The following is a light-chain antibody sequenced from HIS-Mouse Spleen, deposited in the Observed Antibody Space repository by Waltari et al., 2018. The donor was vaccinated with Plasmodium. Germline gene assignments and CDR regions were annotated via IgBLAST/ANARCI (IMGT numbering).Light chain of an antibody. CDR3: QSADSSGTYRV. J-gene: IGLJ2*01. V-gene: IGLV3-25*03. CDR1: ALPNQY. Sequence: SYELTQPPSVSVSPGQTARITCPGDALPNQYAYSYQQKPGQAPVLVIYKDSERPSGIPERFSGSSSGTTVTLTISGVQAEDEADYYCQSADSSGTYRVFGGGTKLTVL. CDR2: KDS.